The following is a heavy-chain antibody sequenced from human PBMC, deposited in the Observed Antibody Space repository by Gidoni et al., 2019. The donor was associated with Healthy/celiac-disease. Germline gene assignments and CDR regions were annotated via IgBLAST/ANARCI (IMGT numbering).Heavy chain of an antibody. V-gene: IGHV1-8*01. Sequence: QVQLVQSVAEVKKPGASVKVSCKASGSIFRSYDINWVRQATGQGLEWMGWMKPNSGKPGYVQKFQGRVTMTRNNSISTAYMELSSLRAEDTDVYYCARGRGQLQANWFDPWGQGTLVTVSS. D-gene: IGHD1-7*01. CDR3: ARGRGQLQANWFDP. CDR2: MKPNSGKP. J-gene: IGHJ5*02. CDR1: GSIFRSYD.